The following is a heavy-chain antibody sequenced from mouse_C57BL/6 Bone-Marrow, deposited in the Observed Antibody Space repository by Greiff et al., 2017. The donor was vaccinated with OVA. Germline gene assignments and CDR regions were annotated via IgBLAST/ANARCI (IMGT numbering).Heavy chain of an antibody. CDR3: ARAGSSWYFDD. V-gene: IGHV1-20*01. D-gene: IGHD1-1*01. J-gene: IGHJ1*03. CDR1: GYSFTGYF. Sequence: VQLQQSGPELVKPGDSVKISCKASGYSFTGYFMNWVMQSHGKSLEWIGRINPYNGDTFYNQKFKGKATLTVDKSSSTAHMELRSLTSEDSAVYYCARAGSSWYFDDWGTGTTVTVSS. CDR2: INPYNGDT.